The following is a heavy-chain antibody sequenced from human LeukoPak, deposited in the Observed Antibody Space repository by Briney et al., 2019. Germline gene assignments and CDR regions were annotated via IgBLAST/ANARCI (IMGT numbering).Heavy chain of an antibody. J-gene: IGHJ6*03. Sequence: SETLSLTCTVSGVSIRSDRYYWGWIRQPPGKGLEWIGSMSYFGTIFYHPSLKSRVTISVDTSKNQFSLKLSSVTAADTAVYYCARAHGGAAGRYYYYYYMDVWGKGTTVTISS. V-gene: IGHV4-39*07. D-gene: IGHD6-13*01. CDR3: ARAHGGAAGRYYYYYYMDV. CDR1: GVSIRSDRYY. CDR2: MSYFGTI.